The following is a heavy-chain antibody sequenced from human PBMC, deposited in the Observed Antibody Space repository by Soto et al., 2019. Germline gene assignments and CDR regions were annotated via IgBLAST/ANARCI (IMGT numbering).Heavy chain of an antibody. D-gene: IGHD6-6*01. CDR3: ARLGDSSSVYYYYYMDV. V-gene: IGHV4-59*08. CDR1: GGSISSYY. J-gene: IGHJ6*03. Sequence: SETLSLTCTVPGGSISSYYWSWIRQPPGKGLEWIGYIYYSGSTNYNPSLKSRVTISVDTSKNQFSLKLSSVTAADTAVYYCARLGDSSSVYYYYYMDVWGKGTTVTVSS. CDR2: IYYSGST.